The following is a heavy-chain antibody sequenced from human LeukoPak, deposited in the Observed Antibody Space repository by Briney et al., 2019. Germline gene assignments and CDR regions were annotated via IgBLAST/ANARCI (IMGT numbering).Heavy chain of an antibody. J-gene: IGHJ4*02. Sequence: PSETLSLTCTVSGGSISSYYWSWIRQPPGKGLEWIGYIYYSGSTNYNPSLKSRVTISVDTSKNQFSLKLSSVTAADTAVYYCARVSGWTGYYFDYWGQGTLVTVSS. CDR3: ARVSGWTGYYFDY. CDR2: IYYSGST. D-gene: IGHD6-19*01. V-gene: IGHV4-59*01. CDR1: GGSISSYY.